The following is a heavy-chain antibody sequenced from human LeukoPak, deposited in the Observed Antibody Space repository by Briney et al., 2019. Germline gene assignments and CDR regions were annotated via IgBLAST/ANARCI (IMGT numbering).Heavy chain of an antibody. Sequence: SETLSLTCAVYGGSFSGYYWSWIRQPPGKGLEWIGEINHSGSTNYNPSLKSRVTISVDTSKNQFSLKLSSVTAADTAVYYCARGGYDSSGYYLTLYYFDYWGQGTLVTVSS. CDR1: GGSFSGYY. V-gene: IGHV4-34*01. J-gene: IGHJ4*02. CDR2: INHSGST. D-gene: IGHD3-22*01. CDR3: ARGGYDSSGYYLTLYYFDY.